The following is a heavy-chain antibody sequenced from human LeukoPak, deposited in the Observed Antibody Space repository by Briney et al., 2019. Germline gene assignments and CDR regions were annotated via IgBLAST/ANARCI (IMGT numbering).Heavy chain of an antibody. D-gene: IGHD3-22*01. CDR2: IYYSGST. J-gene: IGHJ3*02. CDR1: GGSFSGYY. V-gene: IGHV4-59*01. CDR3: ARRSSGYHLVRAFDI. Sequence: SETLSLTCAVYGGSFSGYYWSWIRQPPGKGLEWIGYIYYSGSTNYNPSLKSRVTISVDTSKNQFSLKLSSVTAADTAVYYCARRSSGYHLVRAFDIWGQGTMVTVSS.